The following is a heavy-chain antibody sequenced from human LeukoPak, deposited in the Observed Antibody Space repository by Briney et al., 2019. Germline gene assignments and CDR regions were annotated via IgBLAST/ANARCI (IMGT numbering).Heavy chain of an antibody. V-gene: IGHV1-46*01. CDR2: INPSGGST. CDR1: GYTFTNYY. Sequence: GASVKVPCKASGYTFTNYYMHWVRQAPGQGLEWMGIINPSGGSTSYAQKFQGRVTMTRDTSTSTVYMELSSLRSEDTAVYYCAREMGGGVGATSDMDVWGKGTTVTVSS. D-gene: IGHD1-26*01. J-gene: IGHJ6*03. CDR3: AREMGGGVGATSDMDV.